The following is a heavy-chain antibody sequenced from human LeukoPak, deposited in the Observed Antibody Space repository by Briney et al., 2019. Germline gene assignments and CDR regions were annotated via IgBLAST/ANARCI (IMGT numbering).Heavy chain of an antibody. Sequence: SKTLSLTCAVYGGSFSGYYWSWIRQPPGKGLEWIGEINHSGSTNYNPSLKSRVTISVDTSKNQFSLKLSSVTAADTAVYYCATERGYSYGYSNWGQGTLVTVSS. V-gene: IGHV4-34*01. CDR2: INHSGST. CDR1: GGSFSGYY. J-gene: IGHJ4*02. CDR3: ATERGYSYGYSN. D-gene: IGHD5-18*01.